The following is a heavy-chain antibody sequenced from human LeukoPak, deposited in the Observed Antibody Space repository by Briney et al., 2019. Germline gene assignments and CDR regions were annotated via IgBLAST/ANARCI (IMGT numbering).Heavy chain of an antibody. J-gene: IGHJ2*01. CDR2: IYHAGKT. D-gene: IGHD3-3*01. CDR1: GYPISSNYY. CDR3: AALGLIGDRRYWYFDF. Sequence: PSETLSLTCAVSGYPISSNYYWGWIRLPPEKGLEWIANIYHAGKTCYNPSLKSRVTMSVDMSRNQFSLQLSSVTAADAAVYYCAALGLIGDRRYWYFDFWGRGTLVTVSS. V-gene: IGHV4-38-2*01.